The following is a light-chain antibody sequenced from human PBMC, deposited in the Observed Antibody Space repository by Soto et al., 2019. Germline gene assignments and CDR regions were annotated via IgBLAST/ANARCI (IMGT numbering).Light chain of an antibody. CDR1: QSISSY. J-gene: IGKJ2*01. CDR3: QQSYSTPPS. V-gene: IGKV1-39*01. Sequence: DIQMTQSPSSLSASVGDRVTITCRASQSISSYLNWYQQKPGKPPKLLIYAASSLQSVVPSRFSGSGSGTDFTLTISSLQPEDFATYYCQQSYSTPPSFGQGTKLEIK. CDR2: AAS.